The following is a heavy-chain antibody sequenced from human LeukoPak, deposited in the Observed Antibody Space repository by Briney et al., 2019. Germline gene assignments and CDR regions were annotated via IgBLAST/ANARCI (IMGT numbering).Heavy chain of an antibody. Sequence: GGSLRLSCAATGFPFSNAWMSWVRQAPGKGLEWVGRIKSKTDGGTTDYAAPVKGRFTISRDDSKNTLYLQMNSLKTEDTAVYYCTTDGMTTVNEYNWFDPWGQGTLVTVSS. V-gene: IGHV3-15*01. J-gene: IGHJ5*02. CDR1: GFPFSNAW. CDR3: TTDGMTTVNEYNWFDP. D-gene: IGHD4-17*01. CDR2: IKSKTDGGTT.